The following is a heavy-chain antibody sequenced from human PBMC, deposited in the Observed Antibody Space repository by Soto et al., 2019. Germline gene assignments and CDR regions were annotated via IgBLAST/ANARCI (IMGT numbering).Heavy chain of an antibody. Sequence: EVQLVESGGGLVQPGGSLRLSCAASRFTFSRYEMKWVRQAPGKGLEWVASISSSGTSIYYADSVKGRFSISRDNDKNSVYLALNSLRVDDTAVYYCARDRGYTSGSYGGAFDFWGQGTLVTVSS. CDR2: ISSSGTSI. D-gene: IGHD6-19*01. J-gene: IGHJ4*02. CDR3: ARDRGYTSGSYGGAFDF. V-gene: IGHV3-48*03. CDR1: RFTFSRYE.